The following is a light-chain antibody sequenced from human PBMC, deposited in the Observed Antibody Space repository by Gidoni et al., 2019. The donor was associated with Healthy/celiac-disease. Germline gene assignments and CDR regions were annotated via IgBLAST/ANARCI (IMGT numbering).Light chain of an antibody. J-gene: IGLJ2*01. CDR3: GADHGSGSNFPDVV. CDR2: VGTGGIVG. CDR1: SGYSNYK. V-gene: IGLV9-49*01. Sequence: QPVLTQPPSASASLGASVTLTCTLSSGYSNYKVDWYQQRPGKGPRFVMRVGTGGIVGSKGDGIPDRFSVLGSGLNRYLTIKNIQEEDESDYHCGADHGSGSNFPDVVVGGGTKLTVL.